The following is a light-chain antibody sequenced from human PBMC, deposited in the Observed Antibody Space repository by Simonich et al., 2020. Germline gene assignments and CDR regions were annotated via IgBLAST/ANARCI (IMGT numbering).Light chain of an antibody. CDR2: FGS. V-gene: IGKV2-28*01. CDR1: QSLLHSNGYNY. CDR3: MQALQTPYT. J-gene: IGKJ2*01. Sequence: DIVMTQSPLSLPVTPGEPASISCRSIQSLLHSNGYNYLDWYLQKPGQSPQLLIHFGSNRAAGVPDRFSGSGSGTDFTLKISRVEAEDFGVYYCMQALQTPYTFGQGTKLEIK.